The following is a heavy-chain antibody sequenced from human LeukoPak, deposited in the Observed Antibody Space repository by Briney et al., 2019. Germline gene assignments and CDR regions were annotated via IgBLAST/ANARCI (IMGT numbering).Heavy chain of an antibody. CDR3: ALVVVVAATPPRYFDL. J-gene: IGHJ2*01. Sequence: ASVKVSCKASGYTFTGYYMHWVRQAPGQGLEWMGWINPNSGGTNYAQKFQGRVTMTRDTSISTAYMELSRLRSDDTAVYYCALVVVVAATPPRYFDLWGRGTLVTGSS. CDR1: GYTFTGYY. V-gene: IGHV1-2*02. CDR2: INPNSGGT. D-gene: IGHD2-15*01.